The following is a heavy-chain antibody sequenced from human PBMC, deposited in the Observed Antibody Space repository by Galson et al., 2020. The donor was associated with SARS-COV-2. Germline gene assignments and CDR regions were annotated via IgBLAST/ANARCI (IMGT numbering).Heavy chain of an antibody. V-gene: IGHV3-33*01. Sequence: GGSLRLSCAASGFTFSSYGMHWVRQAPGKGLEWVAVIRYDGSTKYYADSVKGRFTISRDNSKNTLYLQMNSLRAEDTAVYYCARDGPDIAARPVYYYYYGMDVWGQGTTVTVSS. J-gene: IGHJ6*02. CDR1: GFTFSSYG. CDR3: ARDGPDIAARPVYYYYYGMDV. CDR2: IRYDGSTK. D-gene: IGHD6-6*01.